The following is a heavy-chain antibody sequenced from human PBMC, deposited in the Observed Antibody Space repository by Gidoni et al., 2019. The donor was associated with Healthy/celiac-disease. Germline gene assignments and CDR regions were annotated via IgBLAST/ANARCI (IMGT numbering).Heavy chain of an antibody. V-gene: IGHV1-2*04. D-gene: IGHD3-22*01. CDR3: ARNDSNAFDI. Sequence: QVQLVQSGAEVQKPGDSVTFSCKASGYTFTGYYMHWVRQAPGQGLEWMGWINPNSGGTNYAQKFQGWVTMTRDTSISTAYMELSRLRSDDTAVYYCARNDSNAFDIWGQGTMVTVSS. J-gene: IGHJ3*02. CDR2: INPNSGGT. CDR1: GYTFTGYY.